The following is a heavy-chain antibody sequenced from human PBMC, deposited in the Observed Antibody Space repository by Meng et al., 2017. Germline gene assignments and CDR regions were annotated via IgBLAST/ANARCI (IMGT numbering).Heavy chain of an antibody. D-gene: IGHD3-22*01. V-gene: IGHV1-69*02. CDR3: ASRVAYYYDSSGYYKNWYFDL. CDR2: IIPILGIA. J-gene: IGHJ2*01. Sequence: QVKLVQSGAEVKKPGPSVKVSCKASGGTFSSYTISWVRQAPGQGLEWMGRIIPILGIANYAQKFQGRVTITADKSTSTAYMELSSLRSEDTAVYYCASRVAYYYDSSGYYKNWYFDLWGRGTLVTVSS. CDR1: GGTFSSYT.